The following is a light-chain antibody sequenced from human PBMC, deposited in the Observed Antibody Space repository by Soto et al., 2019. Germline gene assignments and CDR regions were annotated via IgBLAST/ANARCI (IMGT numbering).Light chain of an antibody. CDR2: DAF. CDR3: EQYNSYSRS. V-gene: IGKV1-5*01. Sequence: DIEITVPPYSLYRSLRESAIFSLRASQSISSGLAWYQQKPGKAPKLLIYDAFSLESGVPSRMRGSGSGTEFILTISSLQPYDFATYYCEQYNSYSRSFVGRTKV. CDR1: QSISSG. J-gene: IGKJ4*02.